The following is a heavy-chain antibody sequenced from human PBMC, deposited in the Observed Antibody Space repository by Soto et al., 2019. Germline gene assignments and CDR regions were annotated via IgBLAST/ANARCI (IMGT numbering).Heavy chain of an antibody. V-gene: IGHV3-33*01. Sequence: QVQLVESGGGVVQPGRSLRLSCAASGFTFSSYGMHWVRQAPGKGLEWVAVIWYDGSNKYYAYSVKGRFTIYRDNSKNTLYLQMNSLRAEDTAVYYCARGAIAAAGVYFDYWGQGTLVTVSS. J-gene: IGHJ4*02. CDR1: GFTFSSYG. CDR3: ARGAIAAAGVYFDY. D-gene: IGHD6-13*01. CDR2: IWYDGSNK.